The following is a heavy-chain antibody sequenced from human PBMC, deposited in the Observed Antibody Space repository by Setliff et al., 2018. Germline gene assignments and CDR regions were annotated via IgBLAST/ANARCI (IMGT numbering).Heavy chain of an antibody. J-gene: IGHJ4*02. D-gene: IGHD3-10*01. CDR2: ISYDGSER. V-gene: IGHV3-30*04. CDR1: GFPFSSYA. Sequence: PGGSLRLSCAASGFPFSSYAIYWVRQAPGKGLEWVAVISYDGSERHYVDSVKGRFTISRDNAKNSLFLQMNILEVEDTAVYYCVRDWASGDDHWGRGTLVTVSS. CDR3: VRDWASGDDH.